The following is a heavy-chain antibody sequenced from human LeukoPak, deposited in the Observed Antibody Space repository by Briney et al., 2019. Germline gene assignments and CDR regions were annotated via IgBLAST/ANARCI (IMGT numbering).Heavy chain of an antibody. J-gene: IGHJ3*02. Sequence: ASVKVSCKASGDTFSVYQMHWVRQAPGQGLEWMGIINPRGGSTSYAQKFQGRVTMTRDTSTSTVYMELSSLRSEDTAVYYCACYSSSNAFDIWGQGTMVTVSS. D-gene: IGHD6-13*01. V-gene: IGHV1-46*01. CDR3: ACYSSSNAFDI. CDR1: GDTFSVYQ. CDR2: INPRGGST.